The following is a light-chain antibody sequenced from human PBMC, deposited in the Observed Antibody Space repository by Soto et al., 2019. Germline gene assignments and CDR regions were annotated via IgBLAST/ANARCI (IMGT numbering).Light chain of an antibody. CDR3: SSYTSTWV. J-gene: IGLJ1*01. CDR2: DVN. Sequence: QSALTQPASVSGSPGQSITISCTGASSDIGGCKYVSWYQQYPGEAPKLILYDVNSRPSGVSNRFSGSKSGNTASLTISGLQAVDEADYYCSSYTSTWVFGTGTKLTVL. CDR1: SSDIGGCKY. V-gene: IGLV2-14*01.